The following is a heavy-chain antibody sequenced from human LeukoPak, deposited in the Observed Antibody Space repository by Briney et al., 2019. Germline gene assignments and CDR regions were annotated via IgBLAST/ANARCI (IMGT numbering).Heavy chain of an antibody. CDR3: ARDWSGLMDY. J-gene: IGHJ4*02. Sequence: PSETLSLTCAVSGGSISSGGYSWSWIRQPPGKGLEWIGYIYHSGSTYYNPSLKSRVTISVDRSKNQFSLKLSSVTAADTAVYYCARDWSGLMDYWGQGTLVTVSS. V-gene: IGHV4-30-2*01. CDR2: IYHSGST. D-gene: IGHD3-3*01. CDR1: GGSISSGGYS.